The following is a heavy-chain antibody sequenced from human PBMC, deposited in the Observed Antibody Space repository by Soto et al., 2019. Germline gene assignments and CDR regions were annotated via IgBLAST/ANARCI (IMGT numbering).Heavy chain of an antibody. CDR3: AREFKDCSSTSCYAVWFDP. V-gene: IGHV1-18*01. Sequence: GASVKVSCKASGYTFTSYGISWVRQAPGQGLEWMGWISAYNGNTNYAQKLQGRVTMTTDTSTSTAYMELRSLRSDDTAVYYCAREFKDCSSTSCYAVWFDPWGQGTLVTVSS. CDR1: GYTFTSYG. CDR2: ISAYNGNT. D-gene: IGHD2-2*01. J-gene: IGHJ5*02.